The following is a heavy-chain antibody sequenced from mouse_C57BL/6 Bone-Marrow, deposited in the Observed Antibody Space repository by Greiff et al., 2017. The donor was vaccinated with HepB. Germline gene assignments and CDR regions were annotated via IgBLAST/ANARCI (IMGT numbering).Heavy chain of an antibody. CDR3: ARWAAQATWAMDY. CDR2: INPYNGGT. CDR1: GYTFTDYY. V-gene: IGHV1-19*01. D-gene: IGHD3-2*02. Sequence: EVQLQQSGPVLVKPGASVKMSCKASGYTFTDYYMNWVKQSHGKSLEWIGVINPYNGGTSYNQKFKGKATLTVDKSSSTAYMELNSLTSEDSAVYYCARWAAQATWAMDYWGQGTSVTVSS. J-gene: IGHJ4*01.